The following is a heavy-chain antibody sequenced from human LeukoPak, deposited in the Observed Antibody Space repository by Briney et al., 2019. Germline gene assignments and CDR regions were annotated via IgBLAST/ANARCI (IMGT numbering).Heavy chain of an antibody. CDR3: AREAPTMLGAFDY. V-gene: IGHV3-64*01. Sequence: GGSLRLSCAASGFTFSSYAMHWVRQAPGKGLEYVSAISSNGGSTYYANSVKGRFTISRDNSKNTLYLQMNSLRAEDTAVYYCAREAPTMLGAFDYWGQGTLVTVSS. D-gene: IGHD3-10*01. CDR1: GFTFSSYA. CDR2: ISSNGGST. J-gene: IGHJ4*02.